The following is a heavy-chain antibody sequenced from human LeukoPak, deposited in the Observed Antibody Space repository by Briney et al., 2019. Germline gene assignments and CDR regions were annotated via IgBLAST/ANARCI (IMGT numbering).Heavy chain of an antibody. J-gene: IGHJ3*02. D-gene: IGHD5-24*01. CDR3: AKDAYGMATIGILAFDI. Sequence: GSLRPPCAASGFTFSSFGMDWVRPAPGKGLGGVAFIRYDGSNKYYADSVKGRFTISRDNSKNTLYLQMNSLRAEDTAVYYCAKDAYGMATIGILAFDIWGQGTMVTVSS. V-gene: IGHV3-30*02. CDR2: IRYDGSNK. CDR1: GFTFSSFG.